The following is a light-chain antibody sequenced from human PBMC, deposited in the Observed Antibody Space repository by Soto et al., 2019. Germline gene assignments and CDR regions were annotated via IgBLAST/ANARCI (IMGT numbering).Light chain of an antibody. Sequence: QSVLTQPRSVSGSPGQSVNISCTGTSSDVGGYNYVSWYQQHPGKAPKLMIYDVSKRPSGVPDRFSGSKSGNTASLTISGLQAEDEADYYCCSYAGSYTLYVFGTGTKVTVL. J-gene: IGLJ1*01. V-gene: IGLV2-11*01. CDR3: CSYAGSYTLYV. CDR1: SSDVGGYNY. CDR2: DVS.